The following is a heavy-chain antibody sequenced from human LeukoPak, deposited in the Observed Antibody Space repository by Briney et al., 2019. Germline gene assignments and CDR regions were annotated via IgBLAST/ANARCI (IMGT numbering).Heavy chain of an antibody. CDR2: INHSGST. CDR1: GGSFSGYY. V-gene: IGHV4-34*01. CDR3: ARSYYYYGMDV. Sequence: SETLSLTCAVYGGSFSGYYWSWIRQPPGKGLEWIGEINHSGSTNYNPSLKSRVTISVDTSKNQFSLKLSSVTAADAAVYYCARSYYYYGMDVWGQGTTVTVSS. J-gene: IGHJ6*02.